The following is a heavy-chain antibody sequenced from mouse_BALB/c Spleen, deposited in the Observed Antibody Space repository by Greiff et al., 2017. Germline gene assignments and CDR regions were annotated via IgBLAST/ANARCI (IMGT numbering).Heavy chain of an antibody. CDR3: TRGSFAY. CDR2: INPSNGGT. CDR1: GYTFTSYY. Sequence: VQLQESGAELVKPGASVKLSCKASGYTFTSYYMYWVKQRPGQGLEWIGEINPSNGGTNFNEKFKSKATLTVDKSSSTAYMQLSSLTSEDSAVYYCTRGSFAYWGQGTLVTVSA. J-gene: IGHJ3*01. V-gene: IGHV1S81*02.